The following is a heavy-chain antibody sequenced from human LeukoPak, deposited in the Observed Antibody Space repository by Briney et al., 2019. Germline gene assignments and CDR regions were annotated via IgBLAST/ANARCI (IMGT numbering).Heavy chain of an antibody. Sequence: SETLSLTCTVSGGSISSYYWSWIRQPPGKGLEWIGYIYYSGSTNYNPSLKSRVTISVDTSKNQVSLKLTSVTAADTAVYYCARGGIYSSGWYLDYWGQGTLVTVSS. CDR1: GGSISSYY. CDR3: ARGGIYSSGWYLDY. J-gene: IGHJ4*02. D-gene: IGHD6-19*01. V-gene: IGHV4-59*12. CDR2: IYYSGST.